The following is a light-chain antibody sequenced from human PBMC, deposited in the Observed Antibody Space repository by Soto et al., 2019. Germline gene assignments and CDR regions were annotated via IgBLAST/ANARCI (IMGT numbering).Light chain of an antibody. CDR2: AAS. J-gene: IGKJ1*01. V-gene: IGKV1-8*01. CDR1: QGTSSY. Sequence: AIRMTQSPSSFSASTGDRVTITCRASQGTSSYLAWYQQKPGKAPKLLIYAASTLQSGVPSRFSGSGSGTDFTLTISCLQSEDFATYYCQHYYSHPHTFGQGTKVEIK. CDR3: QHYYSHPHT.